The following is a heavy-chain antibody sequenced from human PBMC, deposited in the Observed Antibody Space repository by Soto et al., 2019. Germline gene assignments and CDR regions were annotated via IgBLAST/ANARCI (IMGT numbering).Heavy chain of an antibody. Sequence: NPGGSLRLSCAASGLTFINAWMNWVRQAPGKGLEWVGRIKSKKDGGATEYSATVKDRFAISRDDSKDTLYLQMNSLRAEDTAMYYCARDLRAVGMASRFDPWGQGTLVTVSS. CDR3: ARDLRAVGMASRFDP. V-gene: IGHV3-15*07. CDR2: IKSKKDGGAT. D-gene: IGHD6-13*01. J-gene: IGHJ5*02. CDR1: GLTFINAW.